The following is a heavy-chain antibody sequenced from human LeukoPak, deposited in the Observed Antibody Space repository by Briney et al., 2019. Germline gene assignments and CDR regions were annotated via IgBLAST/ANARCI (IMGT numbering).Heavy chain of an antibody. V-gene: IGHV3-21*01. CDR1: GFTFSSYG. CDR2: ISSSSSYI. J-gene: IGHJ5*02. CDR3: ARVVRGVMLFDP. Sequence: NSGGSLRLSCAASGFTFSSYGMLWVRQAPGKGLEWVSSISSSSSYIYYADSVKGRFTISRDNAKNSLYLQMNSLRAEDTAVYYCARVVRGVMLFDPWGQGTLVTVSS. D-gene: IGHD3-10*01.